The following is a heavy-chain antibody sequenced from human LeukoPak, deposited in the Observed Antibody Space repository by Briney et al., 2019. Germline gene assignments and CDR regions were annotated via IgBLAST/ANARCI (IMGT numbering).Heavy chain of an antibody. J-gene: IGHJ4*02. Sequence: SQTLSLTCTVSGGSISSGGYYWSWIRQHPGKGLEWIGYIYYSGSTYYNPSLKSRVTISVDTSKNQFSLKLSSVTAADTAVYYCARTFRTPTTYKAAAGHFDYWGQGTLVTVSS. D-gene: IGHD6-13*01. CDR3: ARTFRTPTTYKAAAGHFDY. V-gene: IGHV4-31*03. CDR2: IYYSGST. CDR1: GGSISSGGYY.